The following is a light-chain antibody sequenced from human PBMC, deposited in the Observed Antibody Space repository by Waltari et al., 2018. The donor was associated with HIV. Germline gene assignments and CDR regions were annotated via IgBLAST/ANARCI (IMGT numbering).Light chain of an antibody. CDR1: QSISSY. CDR3: QQSYNNPWT. V-gene: IGKV1-39*01. Sequence: DIQMTQSPSSLSASVGDRDTITCRASQSISSYLNWYQQKLGKAPKLLIYAASSLQSGVPSRFSGSGSGTDFTLTISSLQPEDFATYYCQQSYNNPWTFGQGTKVEIK. CDR2: AAS. J-gene: IGKJ1*01.